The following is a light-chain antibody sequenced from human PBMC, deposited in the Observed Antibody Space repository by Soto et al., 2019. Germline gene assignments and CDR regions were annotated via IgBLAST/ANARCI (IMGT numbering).Light chain of an antibody. J-gene: IGKJ1*01. CDR3: HHYNTYPRP. CDR1: QSISSW. V-gene: IGKV1-5*03. Sequence: DIQMTQSPSILSASVGDRVTITCRASQSISSWLAWYQQKPGKAPNLLIHKASHLESGVPSSFSGSGSGTEVTVTISGRTPGELSSYYCHHYNTYPRPFGQGTKVDMK. CDR2: KAS.